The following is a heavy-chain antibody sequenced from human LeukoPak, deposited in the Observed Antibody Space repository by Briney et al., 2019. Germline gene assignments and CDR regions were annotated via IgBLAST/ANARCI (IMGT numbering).Heavy chain of an antibody. CDR1: GFTFSTFA. CDR3: AARPGEVAVPFDY. J-gene: IGHJ4*02. CDR2: ISGGGGIT. V-gene: IGHV3-23*01. Sequence: GGSLRLSCAASGFTFSTFAMTWVRQAPGKGLEWVSLISGGGGITYYADSVNGRFTISRDNSKNTLYLQMHSLRAEDTAVYYCAARPGEVAVPFDYWGQGTLVTVSS. D-gene: IGHD2-15*01.